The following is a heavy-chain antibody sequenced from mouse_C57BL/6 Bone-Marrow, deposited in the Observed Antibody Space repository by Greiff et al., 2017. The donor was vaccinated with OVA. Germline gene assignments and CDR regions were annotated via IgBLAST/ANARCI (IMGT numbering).Heavy chain of an antibody. J-gene: IGHJ3*01. CDR2: IRLKSDNYAT. Sequence: EVKVEESGGGLVQPGGSMKLSCVASGFTFSNYWMNWVRQSPEKGLEWVAQIRLKSDNYATHYAESVKGRFTISRDDSKSSVYLQMNNLRAEDTGIYYCTGKGFVYWGQETLVTVSA. V-gene: IGHV6-3*01. CDR3: TGKGFVY. CDR1: GFTFSNYW.